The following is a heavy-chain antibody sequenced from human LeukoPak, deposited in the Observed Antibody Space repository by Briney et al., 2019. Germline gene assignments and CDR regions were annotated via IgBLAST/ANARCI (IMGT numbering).Heavy chain of an antibody. V-gene: IGHV1-2*02. CDR2: INPNSGGT. D-gene: IGHD2-15*01. CDR1: GYTFTGYY. CDR3: ARVGHCSGGSCPPGAFDI. J-gene: IGHJ3*02. Sequence: ASVTVSCKASGYTFTGYYMHWVRQAPGQWLEWMGWINPNSGGTNYAQKFQGRVTMTRDTSISTAYMELSRLRSDDTAVYYCARVGHCSGGSCPPGAFDIWGQGTMVTVSS.